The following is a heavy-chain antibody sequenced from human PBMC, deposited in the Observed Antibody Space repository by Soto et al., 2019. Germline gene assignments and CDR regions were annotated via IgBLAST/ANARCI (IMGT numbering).Heavy chain of an antibody. V-gene: IGHV5-51*01. CDR1: GYFFAGYW. Sequence: VQLVQSGTEVKKPGESLKISCKGSGYFFAGYWIAWVRQMPGKGLEWMGIIYPDNSNTKYSRSFQGQVTISADKSSSTAYLQGSSLKASDTAIYYCARQGAAVPTVPLIWFDPWGQGTLVTVSS. J-gene: IGHJ5*02. CDR3: ARQGAAVPTVPLIWFDP. CDR2: IYPDNSNT. D-gene: IGHD6-13*01.